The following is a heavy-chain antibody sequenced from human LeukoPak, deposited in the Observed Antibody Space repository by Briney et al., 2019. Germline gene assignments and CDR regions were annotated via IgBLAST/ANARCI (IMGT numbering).Heavy chain of an antibody. CDR1: GFTLSTYA. CDR3: AKWGCSGSSCYPFAY. V-gene: IGHV3-23*01. J-gene: IGHJ4*02. D-gene: IGHD2-15*01. CDR2: MSGSSGRT. Sequence: GGSLRLSCAASGFTLSTYAMSWVRQAPGKGLEWVSAMSGSSGRTYYADSVKGRFTISRDNSKNTLYVQMNSLRADDTAVYYCAKWGCSGSSCYPFAYWGQGTLVTVSS.